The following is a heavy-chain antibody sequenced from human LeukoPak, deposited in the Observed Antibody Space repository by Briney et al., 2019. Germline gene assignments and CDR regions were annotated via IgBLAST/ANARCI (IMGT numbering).Heavy chain of an antibody. CDR3: ARKSVGTNDC. CDR2: ISSSSSSI. D-gene: IGHD2-8*01. V-gene: IGHV3-48*01. J-gene: IGHJ4*02. CDR1: GFTFSSYS. Sequence: PGGSLRLSCAVSGFTFSSYSMNWVRQAPGKGLEWVSYISSSSSSICYADSVKGRFTISRDNAKNSLSLQMNSLRAEDTAVYYCARKSVGTNDCWGRGTLVTVSS.